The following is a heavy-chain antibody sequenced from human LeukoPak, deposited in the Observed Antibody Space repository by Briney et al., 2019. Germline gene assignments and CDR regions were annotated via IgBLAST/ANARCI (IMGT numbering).Heavy chain of an antibody. V-gene: IGHV4-34*01. Sequence: SETLSLTCGVDGGSFSGYYWNWIRQPPGKGLEWIGEINHSGSTNYNPSLKSRVTISVDTSKNQFSLKLSSVTAADTAVYYCARVFLQKPADYWGQGTLVTVSS. D-gene: IGHD4-11*01. CDR3: ARVFLQKPADY. CDR1: GGSFSGYY. J-gene: IGHJ4*02. CDR2: INHSGST.